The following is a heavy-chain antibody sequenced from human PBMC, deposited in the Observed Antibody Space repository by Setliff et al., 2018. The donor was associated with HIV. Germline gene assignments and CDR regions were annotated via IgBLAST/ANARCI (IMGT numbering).Heavy chain of an antibody. D-gene: IGHD2-2*01. J-gene: IGHJ3*02. CDR2: INPNSGGT. Sequence: GASVKVSCKASGYTFTGYYMHWVRQAPGQGLEWMGWINPNSGGTNYAQKFQGRVTMTRNTSISTAYMELSRLRSDDTAVYYCARAGGGATDQAFDIWGQGTMVTVSS. CDR1: GYTFTGYY. V-gene: IGHV1-2*02. CDR3: ARAGGGATDQAFDI.